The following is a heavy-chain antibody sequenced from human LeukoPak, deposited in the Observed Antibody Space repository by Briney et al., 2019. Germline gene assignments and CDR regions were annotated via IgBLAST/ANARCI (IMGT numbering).Heavy chain of an antibody. CDR3: ARVGDCSSTSCFLTDY. CDR2: INPNSGGT. J-gene: IGHJ4*02. D-gene: IGHD2-2*01. Sequence: GASVKVSCKASGYTFTGYYMHWVRQAPGQGLEWMGWINPNSGGTNYAQKFQGRVTMTRDTSTSTAYMELSRLRSDDTAVYYCARVGDCSSTSCFLTDYWGQGTLVTVSS. CDR1: GYTFTGYY. V-gene: IGHV1-2*02.